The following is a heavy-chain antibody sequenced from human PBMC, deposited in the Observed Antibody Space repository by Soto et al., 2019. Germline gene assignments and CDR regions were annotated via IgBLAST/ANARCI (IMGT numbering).Heavy chain of an antibody. D-gene: IGHD3-3*01. J-gene: IGHJ4*02. V-gene: IGHV3-74*03. CDR2: VDTYGRNI. CDR1: GFTFTGSW. Sequence: EVQLEESGGGLVQPGGSLRLSRATSGFTFTGSWMQWVRQVPGKGPVWVSRVDTYGRNIVYADFVKGRFTTSRDNAKNTLYLQMSDLRAEDSAVYYCTPVYFGVVNHWGQGTLVTVSS. CDR3: TPVYFGVVNH.